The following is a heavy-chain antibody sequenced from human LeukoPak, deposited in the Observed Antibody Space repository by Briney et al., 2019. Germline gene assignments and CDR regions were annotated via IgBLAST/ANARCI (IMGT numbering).Heavy chain of an antibody. J-gene: IGHJ4*02. CDR2: IYYSGST. CDR1: GGSISSSSYY. V-gene: IGHV4-39*01. CDR3: ARQGDGYNLQPQFDY. Sequence: PSETLSLTCTVSGGSISSSSYYWGWIRRPPGKGLEWIGSIYYSGSTYYNPSLKSRVTISVDTSKNQFSLKLSSVTAADTAVYYCARQGDGYNLQPQFDYWGQGTLVTVSS. D-gene: IGHD5-24*01.